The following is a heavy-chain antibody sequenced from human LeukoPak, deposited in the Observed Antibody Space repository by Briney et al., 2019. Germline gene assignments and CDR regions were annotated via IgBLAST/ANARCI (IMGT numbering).Heavy chain of an antibody. CDR2: IYYSGST. V-gene: IGHV4-59*08. D-gene: IGHD2-21*02. Sequence: TSETLSLTCTVSGGSISSYYWSWIRQPPGKGLEWIGYIYYSGSTNYNPSLKSRVTISVDTSKNQFSLKLSSVTAADTAVYYCARVGGDPGGNFDYWGQETLATVSS. CDR1: GGSISSYY. CDR3: ARVGGDPGGNFDY. J-gene: IGHJ4*02.